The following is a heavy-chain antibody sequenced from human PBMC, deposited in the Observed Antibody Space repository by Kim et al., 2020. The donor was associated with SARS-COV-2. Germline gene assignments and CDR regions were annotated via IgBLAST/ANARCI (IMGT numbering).Heavy chain of an antibody. CDR2: ISGSGGST. Sequence: GGSLRLSCAASGFTFSSYAMSWVRQAPGKGLEWVSAISGSGGSTYYADSVKGRFTISRDNSKNTLYLQMNSLRAEDTAVYYCAKWRILWFGENLFDYWGQGTLVTVSS. J-gene: IGHJ4*02. CDR1: GFTFSSYA. D-gene: IGHD3-10*01. CDR3: AKWRILWFGENLFDY. V-gene: IGHV3-23*01.